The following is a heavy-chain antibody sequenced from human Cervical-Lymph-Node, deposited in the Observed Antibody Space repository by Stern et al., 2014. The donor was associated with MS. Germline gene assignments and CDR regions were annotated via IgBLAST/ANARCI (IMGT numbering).Heavy chain of an antibody. CDR2: IWYDENSK. J-gene: IGHJ4*02. V-gene: IGHV3-33*01. Sequence: VQLVESEGGVVQPGRSLRLSCAASKFTFRIHGMHWVRQPPGKGLEWVAVIWYDENSKYYTDSVKGRFTISRDNSKNTVYLQMNRLRAEDTAVYYCARDMGSSWLFDYWGQGILVTVSS. CDR1: KFTFRIHG. CDR3: ARDMGSSWLFDY. D-gene: IGHD6-13*01.